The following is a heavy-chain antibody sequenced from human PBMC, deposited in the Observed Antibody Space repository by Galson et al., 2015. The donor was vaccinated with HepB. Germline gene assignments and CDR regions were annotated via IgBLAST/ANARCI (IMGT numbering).Heavy chain of an antibody. D-gene: IGHD3-10*01. V-gene: IGHV5-10-1*01. J-gene: IGHJ4*02. CDR2: IDPSDSYT. CDR3: ASRHYYYRSGTWYNVSDY. CDR1: GYSFTAFW. Sequence: QSGAEVKKPGESVTISCKGSGYSFTAFWITWVRQIPGKGLEWMGRIDPSDSYTDYSPSCQGSATISVDKSITTAYLQWSSLKASDTAIYYCASRHYYYRSGTWYNVSDYWGQGTLVTVSS.